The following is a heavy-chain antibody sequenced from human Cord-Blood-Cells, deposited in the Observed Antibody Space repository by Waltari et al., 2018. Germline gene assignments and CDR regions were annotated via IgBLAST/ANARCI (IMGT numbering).Heavy chain of an antibody. J-gene: IGHJ3*02. V-gene: IGHV1-3*01. Sequence: QVQLVQSGAEVKKPGASVKVSCKASGYTFTSYAMHWVRQAPGQRLEWMGWINAGNGNTKYSQKLQGRVTITRDTSASTAYMELSSLRSEDTAVYYCARLLTGDAFDIWGQGTMVTVSS. CDR2: INAGNGNT. D-gene: IGHD7-27*01. CDR3: ARLLTGDAFDI. CDR1: GYTFTSYA.